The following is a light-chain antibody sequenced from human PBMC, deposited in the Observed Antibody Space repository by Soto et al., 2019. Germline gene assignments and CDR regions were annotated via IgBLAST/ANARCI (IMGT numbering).Light chain of an antibody. J-gene: IGLJ1*01. Sequence: QSALTQPASVSGSPGQSITISCTGTSSDVGSYNYVAWYQQFPGTTPKLLIYEVRNRPSGVSSRFSGSKSGNTASLTISGLQADDEAAYYCISYTGSDPSYVFGTGTKLTVL. CDR1: SSDVGSYNY. CDR2: EVR. CDR3: ISYTGSDPSYV. V-gene: IGLV2-14*01.